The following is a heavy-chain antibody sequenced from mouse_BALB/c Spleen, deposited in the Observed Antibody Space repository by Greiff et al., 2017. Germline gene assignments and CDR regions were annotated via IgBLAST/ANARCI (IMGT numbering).Heavy chain of an antibody. V-gene: IGHV1-15*01. Sequence: QVQLQQSGAELVRPGASVTLSCKASGYTFTDYEMHWVKQTPVHGLEWIGAIDPETGGTAYNQKFKGKATLTADKSSSTAYMELRSLTSEDSAVYYCTRTTEDWGQGTTLTVSS. CDR3: TRTTED. J-gene: IGHJ2*01. CDR2: IDPETGGT. D-gene: IGHD1-1*01. CDR1: GYTFTDYE.